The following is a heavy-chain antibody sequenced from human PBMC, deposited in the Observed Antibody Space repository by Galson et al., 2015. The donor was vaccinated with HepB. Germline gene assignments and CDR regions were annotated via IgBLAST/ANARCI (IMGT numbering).Heavy chain of an antibody. CDR1: GFTFSRYW. CDR2: ISSSRTNT. D-gene: IGHD6-19*01. Sequence: SLRLSCAASGFTFSRYWMTWVRQAPGKGLEWISSISSSRTNTHYSDSVKGRFTISRDNSQNTLYLEMSSLRAEDTALYYCVKGSFSGEQWLEHYHFDSWGQGALVTVSS. CDR3: VKGSFSGEQWLEHYHFDS. J-gene: IGHJ4*02. V-gene: IGHV3-23*05.